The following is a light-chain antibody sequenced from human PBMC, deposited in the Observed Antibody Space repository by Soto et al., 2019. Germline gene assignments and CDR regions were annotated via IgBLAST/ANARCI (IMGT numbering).Light chain of an antibody. CDR1: SSNIGSNT. V-gene: IGLV1-44*01. CDR2: RNN. Sequence: QSVLTQPPSASGTPGQRVTISCSGSSSNIGSNTVNWYQQLPGTAPQLLIYRNNQRPSGVPDRFSGSKSGTSASLAISGRQSEDEADYYCAAWDDSLNGYVFGTGTKLTVL. CDR3: AAWDDSLNGYV. J-gene: IGLJ1*01.